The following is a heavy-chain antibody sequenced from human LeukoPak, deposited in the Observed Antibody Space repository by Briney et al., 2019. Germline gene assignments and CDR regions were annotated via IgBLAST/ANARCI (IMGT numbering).Heavy chain of an antibody. CDR1: GFTFSSYA. CDR2: ISGSGGST. J-gene: IGHJ4*02. V-gene: IGHV3-23*01. D-gene: IGHD3-22*01. Sequence: PGGSLRLSCAASGFTFSSYAMSWVRQAPGKGLEWVSAISGSGGSTYYADSVKGRFTISRDNSKTTLYLQMNSLRAEDTAVYYCAKGEYYYDSSGHFDYWGQGTLVTVSS. CDR3: AKGEYYYDSSGHFDY.